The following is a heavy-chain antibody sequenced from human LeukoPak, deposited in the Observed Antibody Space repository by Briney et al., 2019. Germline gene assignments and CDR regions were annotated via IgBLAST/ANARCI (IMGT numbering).Heavy chain of an antibody. D-gene: IGHD6-13*01. CDR3: AEGCIAAAGTIDY. J-gene: IGHJ4*02. V-gene: IGHV3-23*01. CDR1: GFTFSNYA. CDR2: VSGSGGST. Sequence: GGSLRLSCAASGFTFSNYAMSWVRQAPGKGLEWVSAVSGSGGSTYYADSVKGRFTISRDNSKNTLYLQMNSLRAEDTAVYYCAEGCIAAAGTIDYWGQGTLVTVSS.